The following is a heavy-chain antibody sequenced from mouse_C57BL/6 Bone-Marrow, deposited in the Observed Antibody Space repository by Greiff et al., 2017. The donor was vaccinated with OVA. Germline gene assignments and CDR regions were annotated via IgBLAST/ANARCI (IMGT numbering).Heavy chain of an antibody. CDR1: GFSLTSYA. CDR3: ATASPGFAY. V-gene: IGHV2-9-1*01. D-gene: IGHD6-1*01. J-gene: IGHJ3*01. Sequence: VLLVESGPGLVAPSQSLSITCTVSGFSLTSYAISWVRQPPGKGLEWLGVIWTGGGTNYNSALKSRLSISKDNSKSQVFLKMNSLQTEDTARYYCATASPGFAYWGQGTLVTVSA. CDR2: IWTGGGT.